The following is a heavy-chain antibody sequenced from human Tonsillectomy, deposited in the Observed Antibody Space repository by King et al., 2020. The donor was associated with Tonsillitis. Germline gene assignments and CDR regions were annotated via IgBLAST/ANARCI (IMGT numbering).Heavy chain of an antibody. D-gene: IGHD1/OR15-1a*01. CDR1: GGSFSGYY. CDR2: INHSGST. CDR3: ARDGQYLQQYNWINNWFDP. V-gene: IGHV4-34*01. J-gene: IGHJ5*02. Sequence: VQLQQWGAGLLKPSETLSLTCAVYGGSFSGYYWNWIRQTPGKGLEWIGEINHSGSTNYNPSLKSRVTISVDTSKNQFSLKLSSVTAADTAVYYCARDGQYLQQYNWINNWFDPWGQGTLVTVSS.